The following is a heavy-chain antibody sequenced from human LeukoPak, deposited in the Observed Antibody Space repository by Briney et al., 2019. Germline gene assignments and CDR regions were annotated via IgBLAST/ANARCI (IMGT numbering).Heavy chain of an antibody. CDR1: GFTFSSYA. V-gene: IGHV3-23*01. D-gene: IGHD3-10*01. CDR2: ISGSGGST. Sequence: GGSLRLSCAASGFTFSSYAMSWVRQAPGKGLEWVSAISGSGGSTYYADSVKGRFTISRDNSKNTLYLQMNSLRAEDTAVYYCAKDRYYGSGKSSIQHWGQGTLVTVSS. CDR3: AKDRYYGSGKSSIQH. J-gene: IGHJ1*01.